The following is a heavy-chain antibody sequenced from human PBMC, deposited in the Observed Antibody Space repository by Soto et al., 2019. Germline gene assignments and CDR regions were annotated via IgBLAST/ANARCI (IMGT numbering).Heavy chain of an antibody. CDR1: GFTFSNYA. J-gene: IGHJ6*02. CDR2: ISTSSSYI. CDR3: AREIRNYYGMDV. Sequence: EVQLVESGGGLVKPGGSLRLSCAASGFTFSNYAMNWVRQAPGKGLEWVSSISTSSSYIYYADSVKGRFTISRDNAKNSLYLQMNSLRAEDTAVYYCAREIRNYYGMDVWGQGTTVTASS. V-gene: IGHV3-21*01. D-gene: IGHD3-3*01.